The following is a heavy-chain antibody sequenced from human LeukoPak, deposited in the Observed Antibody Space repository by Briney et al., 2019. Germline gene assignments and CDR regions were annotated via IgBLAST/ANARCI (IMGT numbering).Heavy chain of an antibody. CDR3: ARDRSSGQGGMDV. V-gene: IGHV1-2*04. Sequence: ASVKVSCKASVYTFTGYYMHWVRQAPGQGLEWMGWINPDSGGTNYAQKFQGWVTKTRDTSISTAYMELSRLRSDDTAVYYCARDRSSGQGGMDVWGQGTTVTVSS. D-gene: IGHD6-19*01. J-gene: IGHJ6*02. CDR2: INPDSGGT. CDR1: VYTFTGYY.